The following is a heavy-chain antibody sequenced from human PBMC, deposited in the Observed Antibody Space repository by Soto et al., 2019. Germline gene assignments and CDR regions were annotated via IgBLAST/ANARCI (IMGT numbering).Heavy chain of an antibody. V-gene: IGHV3-30*13. J-gene: IGHJ4*02. Sequence: QVQLVQSGGGVVQPGRSLRLSCAASGFNFNTYFMHWVRQAPGKGLEWVAMIFPNGRDKEYADSVKGRFTISRDNSNNRIYVQMDSLRPGDTAVYYCARDDEPGSNCDLAYWGQGALVTVSS. D-gene: IGHD1-26*01. CDR2: IFPNGRDK. CDR3: ARDDEPGSNCDLAY. CDR1: GFNFNTYF.